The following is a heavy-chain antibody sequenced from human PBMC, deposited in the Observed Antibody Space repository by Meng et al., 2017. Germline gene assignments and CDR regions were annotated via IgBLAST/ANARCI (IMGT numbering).Heavy chain of an antibody. CDR3: AKDRGYSYGPTDY. J-gene: IGHJ4*02. D-gene: IGHD5-18*01. CDR2: IYSGGST. V-gene: IGHV3-53*01. Sequence: GESLKISCAASGFTVSSNYMSWVRQAPGKGLEWVSVIYSGGSTYYADSVKGRFTISRDNSKNTLYLQMNSLRAEDTAVYYCAKDRGYSYGPTDYWGQGTLVTVSS. CDR1: GFTVSSNY.